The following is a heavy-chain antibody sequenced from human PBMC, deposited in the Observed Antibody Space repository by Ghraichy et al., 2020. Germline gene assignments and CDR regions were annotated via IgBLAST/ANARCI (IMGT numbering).Heavy chain of an antibody. CDR3: ARDRPVGGIDP. CDR2: IYYSGST. CDR1: GGSISSYY. Sequence: SQTLSLTCTVSGGSISSYYWSWIRQPPGKGLEWIGYIYYSGSTNYNPSLKSRVTISVDTSKNQFSLKLSSVTAADTAVYYCARDRPVGGIDPWGQGTLVTVSS. D-gene: IGHD3-16*01. V-gene: IGHV4-59*01. J-gene: IGHJ5*02.